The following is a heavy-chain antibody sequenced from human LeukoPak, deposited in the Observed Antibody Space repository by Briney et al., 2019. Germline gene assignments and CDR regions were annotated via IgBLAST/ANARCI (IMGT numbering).Heavy chain of an antibody. V-gene: IGHV4-30-4*01. D-gene: IGHD3-22*01. Sequence: SETLSLTCTVSGGPISSGDYYWSWIRQPPGKGLEWIGYIYYSGSTYYNPSLKSRVTISVDTSKNQFSLKLSSVTAADTAVYYCAREYALVYDSSGYDYWGQGTLVTVSS. CDR3: AREYALVYDSSGYDY. CDR1: GGPISSGDYY. J-gene: IGHJ4*02. CDR2: IYYSGST.